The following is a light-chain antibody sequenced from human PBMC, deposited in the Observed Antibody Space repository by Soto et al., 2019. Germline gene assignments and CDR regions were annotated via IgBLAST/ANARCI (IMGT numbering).Light chain of an antibody. CDR3: CSYTGSRVV. CDR2: EVS. CDR1: SSDFETNNV. J-gene: IGLJ2*01. Sequence: QSVLTQPASVSGSPGQSITISCTGTSSDFETNNVVSWYQHHPGKAPKLMIYEVSKRPSGASNRFSGSKSGNTASLTISGHQAEDEAENYCCSYTGSRVVFGGGTKLTVL. V-gene: IGLV2-23*02.